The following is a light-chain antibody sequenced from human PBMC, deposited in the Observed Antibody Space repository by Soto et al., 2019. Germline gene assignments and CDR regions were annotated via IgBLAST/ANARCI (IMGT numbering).Light chain of an antibody. V-gene: IGKV1D-13*01. Sequence: AIQLAQSPSSLSASVGDRLTITCRASQGISSALAWYQQKPGKTPKLLIYDASSLESGVPSRFSGRWIGNDFTLPIHQLAAGNFATYYCQQFNNYPVTFGPGTKVDIK. CDR1: QGISSA. CDR3: QQFNNYPVT. J-gene: IGKJ3*01. CDR2: DAS.